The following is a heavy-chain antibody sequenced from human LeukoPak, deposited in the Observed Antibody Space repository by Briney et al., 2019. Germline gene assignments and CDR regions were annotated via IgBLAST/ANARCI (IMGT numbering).Heavy chain of an antibody. CDR1: GFTFGDYS. D-gene: IGHD1-14*01. J-gene: IGHJ2*01. Sequence: TGGSLRLSCAASGFTFGDYSMNWVRQAPGKGLEWVSSISSSSSCIYYVDSMKGRFTISRDNAKNSLYLQMNSLRGEDTAVYYCARGYDWYFDLWGRGTLVTVSS. CDR3: ARGYDWYFDL. V-gene: IGHV3-21*01. CDR2: ISSSSSCI.